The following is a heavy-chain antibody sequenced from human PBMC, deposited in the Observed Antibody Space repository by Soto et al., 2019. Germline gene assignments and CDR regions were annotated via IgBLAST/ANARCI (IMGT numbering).Heavy chain of an antibody. Sequence: SETLSLTCADYGGSFSGYYWSWIRQPPGKGLEWIGEINHSGSTNYNPSLKSRVTISVDTSKNQFSLKLSSVTAADTAVYYCANRYGGYGFDSWGQGTLVTVSS. CDR3: ANRYGGYGFDS. D-gene: IGHD5-12*01. CDR2: INHSGST. V-gene: IGHV4-34*01. CDR1: GGSFSGYY. J-gene: IGHJ5*01.